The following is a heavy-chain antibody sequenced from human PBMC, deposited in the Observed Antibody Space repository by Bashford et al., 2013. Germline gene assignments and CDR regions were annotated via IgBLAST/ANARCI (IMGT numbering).Heavy chain of an antibody. CDR3: ARAVTTGGLGSTP. J-gene: IGHJ5*02. V-gene: IGHV4-59*01. Sequence: SETLSPHLHCLRVAPSIIYYWSWIRQPPGKGTGVAWLYLSQWGAPTTIPHSRVEGSISLDTTKNQFSLKLTSMTAADTAMYYCARAVTTGGLGSTPWGPGNPWSPRLL. CDR2: LSQWGAP. D-gene: IGHD4-17*01. CDR1: VAPSIIYY.